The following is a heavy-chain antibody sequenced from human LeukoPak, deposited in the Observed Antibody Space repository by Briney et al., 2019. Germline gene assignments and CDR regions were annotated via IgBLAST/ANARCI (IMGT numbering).Heavy chain of an antibody. D-gene: IGHD2-2*01. CDR1: CFFTDCF. J-gene: IGHJ4*02. CDR3: ARANFLYCSSTTCLFDY. Sequence: ASVMRLSCTSSCFFTDCFLIRGGRAPPQKGEGWGWLNPNSGDTNYAQKFQGRVTMTRDTSISTAHMEMSRLRSDDTAVYYCARANFLYCSSTTCLFDYWGQGTLVTVSS. V-gene: IGHV1-2*02. CDR2: LNPNSGDT.